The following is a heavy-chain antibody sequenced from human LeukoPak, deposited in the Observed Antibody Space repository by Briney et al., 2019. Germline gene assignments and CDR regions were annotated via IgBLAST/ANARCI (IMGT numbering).Heavy chain of an antibody. D-gene: IGHD3-22*01. V-gene: IGHV3-30*04. CDR2: ISYDGSNK. CDR1: GFTFSSYA. Sequence: GGSLRLSCAASGFTFSSYAMHWVRQAPGKGLEWVAVISYDGSNKYYAASVKGRFTISRDNSKNTLYLQMNRLRGEDTAVYYCARGSAWLLLSPFDYWGQGTLVTVSS. J-gene: IGHJ4*02. CDR3: ARGSAWLLLSPFDY.